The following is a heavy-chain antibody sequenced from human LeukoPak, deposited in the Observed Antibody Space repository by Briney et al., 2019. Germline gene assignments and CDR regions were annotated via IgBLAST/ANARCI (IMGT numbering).Heavy chain of an antibody. D-gene: IGHD4-17*01. CDR1: GGSMSSSSYY. J-gene: IGHJ4*02. CDR2: IYYSEST. CDR3: ARIPTVTFFDY. Sequence: PSEILSLTCTVSGGSMSSSSYYWGWIRQPPGKGLGWIGSIYYSESTYQNPSLKSRVTISVDTSKNQFSLKLSSVTAADTAVYYCARIPTVTFFDYWGQGTLVTVSS. V-gene: IGHV4-39*07.